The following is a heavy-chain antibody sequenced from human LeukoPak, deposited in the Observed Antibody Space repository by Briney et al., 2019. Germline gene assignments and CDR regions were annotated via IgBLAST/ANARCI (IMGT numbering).Heavy chain of an antibody. J-gene: IGHJ6*03. CDR2: ISHDGTKI. V-gene: IGHV3-30*04. CDR1: GFTFSTFP. Sequence: GRSLRLSCAAPGFTFSTFPMHWVRQAPGKGLEWVAVISHDGTKIFSVDSVKGRFTISRDNSKNTLYLQMNDLRPEDTAVYYCIRDRAWGLTNIWYYHMDVWGRGTTVSVSS. D-gene: IGHD7-27*01. CDR3: IRDRAWGLTNIWYYHMDV.